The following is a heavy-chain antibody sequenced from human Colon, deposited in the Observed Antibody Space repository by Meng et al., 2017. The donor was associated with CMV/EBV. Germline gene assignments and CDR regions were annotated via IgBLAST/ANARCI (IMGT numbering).Heavy chain of an antibody. CDR3: ARAGARGVPVDL. J-gene: IGHJ4*02. V-gene: IGHV4-4*07. Sequence: VQLQESGPRLVKPSETLSLTCTVSGDSIKNYYWTWLRQPAGKGLEWLGRIHYSGGTDDNPSLKSRVTLSIDTSKNQLSLKIYSVTAADTAVYYCARAGARGVPVDLWGQGTLVTVSS. D-gene: IGHD3-10*01. CDR2: IHYSGGT. CDR1: GDSIKNYY.